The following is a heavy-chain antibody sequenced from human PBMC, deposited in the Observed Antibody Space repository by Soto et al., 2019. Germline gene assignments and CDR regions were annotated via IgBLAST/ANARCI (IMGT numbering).Heavy chain of an antibody. J-gene: IGHJ5*02. CDR3: ARHYSSGSRNWFDP. CDR1: GGSINSSSYF. Sequence: PSETLSLTCSVSGGSINSSSYFWGWVRQPPGKGLEWIGSIYYSGSTYYNPSLRSRVTIAVDTSKNQFSLKLSSVTAADTAVFYCARHYSSGSRNWFDPWGQGTLVTVSS. D-gene: IGHD6-19*01. V-gene: IGHV4-39*01. CDR2: IYYSGST.